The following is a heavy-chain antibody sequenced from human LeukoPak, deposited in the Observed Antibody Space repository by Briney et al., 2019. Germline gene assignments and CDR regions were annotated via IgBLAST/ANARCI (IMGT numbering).Heavy chain of an antibody. V-gene: IGHV4-59*01. CDR3: AKGTPGAGHFDN. Sequence: SETLSLTCTVSGGSINYYYWMWIRQPPGKGLEWIGYIYYSGGTHYNPSLKSRVTMLVDTSKNQFSLKLTAVTAADTAVYYCAKGTPGAGHFDNWGQGSLVTVSS. CDR2: IYYSGGT. CDR1: GGSINYYY. J-gene: IGHJ4*02. D-gene: IGHD7-27*01.